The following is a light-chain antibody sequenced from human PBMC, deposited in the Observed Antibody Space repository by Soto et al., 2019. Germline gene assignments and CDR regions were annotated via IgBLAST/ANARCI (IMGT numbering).Light chain of an antibody. CDR3: SLYTNSSTDV. CDR1: SSDVGSYNR. CDR2: EVS. V-gene: IGLV2-18*01. J-gene: IGLJ1*01. Sequence: QSVLTQPPSVSGSPGQSVTISCTGTSSDVGSYNRVSWYQQPPGTAPKLMIYEVSNRPSGVPDRFSGSKSGNTASLTISGLQAEDEADYYCSLYTNSSTDVFGTGTKVTVL.